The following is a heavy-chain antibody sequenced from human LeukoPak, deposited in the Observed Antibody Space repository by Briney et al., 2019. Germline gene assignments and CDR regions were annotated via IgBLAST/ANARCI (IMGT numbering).Heavy chain of an antibody. CDR2: IRSKAYGGTT. J-gene: IGHJ4*02. D-gene: IGHD6-19*01. CDR3: TRDYSGWYGSYY. V-gene: IGHV3-49*03. Sequence: GGSLRLSCTASGFTFGDYAMSWFRQAPGKGLEWVGFIRSKAYGGTTEYAASVKGRFTISRDDYKIIADLQMNSLKTEYTAVYYCTRDYSGWYGSYYWGQGTLVTVSS. CDR1: GFTFGDYA.